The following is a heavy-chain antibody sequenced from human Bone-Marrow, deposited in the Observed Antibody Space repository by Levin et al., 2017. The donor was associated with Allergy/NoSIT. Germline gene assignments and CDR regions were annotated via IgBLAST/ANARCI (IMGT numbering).Heavy chain of an antibody. Sequence: PGGSLRLSCAASGFSFSNYDMHWVRLVPGKGLEWVAVILYDGSDKYYADSLKGRFTISRDNSKNTTHLQMSSLRAEDSAVYYCAKGGRLLGGYFDPWGQGTLVTVSS. V-gene: IGHV3-30*18. D-gene: IGHD3-16*01. CDR3: AKGGRLLGGYFDP. CDR1: GFSFSNYD. J-gene: IGHJ5*02. CDR2: ILYDGSDK.